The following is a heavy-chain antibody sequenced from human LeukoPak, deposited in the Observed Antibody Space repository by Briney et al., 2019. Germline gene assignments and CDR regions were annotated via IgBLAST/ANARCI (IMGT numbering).Heavy chain of an antibody. Sequence: PSETLSLTCTVSGDSMYYYVTHYWSWIRQPAGKGLEWIGRIYSSGNTNYSPSLKSRVTISLDTSKNQFSLKLSSVTAADTAVYYCATWTVAARADDNWGQGTLVPVSS. V-gene: IGHV4-61*02. CDR3: ATWTVAARADDN. D-gene: IGHD6-6*01. CDR2: IYSSGNT. J-gene: IGHJ4*02. CDR1: GDSMYYYVTHY.